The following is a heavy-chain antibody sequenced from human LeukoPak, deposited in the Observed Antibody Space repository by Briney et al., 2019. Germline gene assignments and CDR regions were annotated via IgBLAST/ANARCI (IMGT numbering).Heavy chain of an antibody. CDR2: INPRSGKT. V-gene: IGHV1-8*01. D-gene: IGHD6-19*01. CDR1: RYSFTPDD. Sequence: GASLKVSCKPSRYSFTPDDINWVRQASGRGLEWRGFINPRSGKTRYLQKFHGRVTITRDTSKNTVYMELCSLRDKTTATYLCATVFGQWLAVDWGQGTPVIVSS. J-gene: IGHJ4*02. CDR3: ATVFGQWLAVD.